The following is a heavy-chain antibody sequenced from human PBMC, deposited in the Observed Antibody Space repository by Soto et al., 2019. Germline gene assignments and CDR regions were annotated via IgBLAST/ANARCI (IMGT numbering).Heavy chain of an antibody. CDR3: ATAYVYDFENSNYYRDAFDI. D-gene: IGHD3-22*01. Sequence: GESLKISCKASGYSFSFYWIGWVRQMPGKGLEWMAIMYPDDSDIRYSPSFEAHVTISADKSTSTAFLQWSSLKASDTAMYYCATAYVYDFENSNYYRDAFDIWGQGTLVTISS. V-gene: IGHV5-51*01. CDR1: GYSFSFYW. CDR2: MYPDDSDI. J-gene: IGHJ3*02.